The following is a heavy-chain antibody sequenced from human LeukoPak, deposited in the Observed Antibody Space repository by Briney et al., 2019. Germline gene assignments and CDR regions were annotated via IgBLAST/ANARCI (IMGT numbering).Heavy chain of an antibody. CDR2: INPNSGGT. V-gene: IGHV1-2*02. D-gene: IGHD3-22*01. Sequence: ASVKVSCKASGYTFTGYYMHWVRQAPGQGLEWMGWINPNSGGTNYAQKFQGRVTMTRDTSISTAYMELSRLRSDDTAVYYCARVLYYYDSSGYPRRNDAFDIWGQGTMVTVSS. CDR1: GYTFTGYY. J-gene: IGHJ3*02. CDR3: ARVLYYYDSSGYPRRNDAFDI.